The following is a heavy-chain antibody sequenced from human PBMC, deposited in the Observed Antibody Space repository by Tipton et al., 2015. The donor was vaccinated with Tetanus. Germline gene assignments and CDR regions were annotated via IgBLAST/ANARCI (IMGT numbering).Heavy chain of an antibody. Sequence: LRLSCAVYGGSFSGFYWSWIRQPPGKGLEWIGEINHSGSTNYNPSLKSRVTTSVDTSKNHFSLKLSSVTAADTAVYYCARGTMVRGVIFPDYWGQGTLVTVSS. D-gene: IGHD3-10*01. CDR2: INHSGST. CDR1: GGSFSGFY. CDR3: ARGTMVRGVIFPDY. J-gene: IGHJ4*02. V-gene: IGHV4-34*01.